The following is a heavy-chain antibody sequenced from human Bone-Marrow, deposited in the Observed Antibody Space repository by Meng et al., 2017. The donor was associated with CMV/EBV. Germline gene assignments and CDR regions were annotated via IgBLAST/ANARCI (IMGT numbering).Heavy chain of an antibody. J-gene: IGHJ4*02. Sequence: GESLKISCAASGFTFSSYSMNWVRQAPGKGLEWVGRIKSKTDGGTTDYAAPVKGRFTISRDDSKNTLYLEMNSLKTEDTAVYYCATGPLRYCSSSSCPAYFDHWGQGTRVTVSS. CDR2: IKSKTDGGTT. V-gene: IGHV3-15*01. CDR1: GFTFSSYS. CDR3: ATGPLRYCSSSSCPAYFDH. D-gene: IGHD2-15*01.